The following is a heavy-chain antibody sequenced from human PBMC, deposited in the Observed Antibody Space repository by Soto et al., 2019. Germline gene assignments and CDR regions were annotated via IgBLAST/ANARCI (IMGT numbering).Heavy chain of an antibody. CDR2: MYYSGRT. V-gene: IGHV4-39*01. J-gene: IGHJ4*02. CDR1: GGSISSIGSS. CDR3: ARVKYTNNWSNFDY. Sequence: QLQLQESGPGLLKPSEPLSLPGTVSGGSISSIGSSWGWVGRPPGKGREWIGSMYYSGRTYYTPSLKSRVTISVDTSKNQFSLKLSSVTAADTAVYYCARVKYTNNWSNFDYWGQGTLVTVSS. D-gene: IGHD1-20*01.